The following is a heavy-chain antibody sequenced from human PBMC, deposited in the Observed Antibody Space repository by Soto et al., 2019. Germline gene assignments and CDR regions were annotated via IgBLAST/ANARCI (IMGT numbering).Heavy chain of an antibody. J-gene: IGHJ4*02. CDR2: IIPIFGTA. D-gene: IGHD2-21*02. CDR3: ARLFLYCGGDCYASGRGDY. Sequence: SVKVSCKASGGTFSSYAISWVRQAPGQGLEWMGGIIPIFGTANYAQKFQGRVTITADESTSTAYMELSSLRSEDTAVYYCARLFLYCGGDCYASGRGDYWGQGTLVTVSS. CDR1: GGTFSSYA. V-gene: IGHV1-69*13.